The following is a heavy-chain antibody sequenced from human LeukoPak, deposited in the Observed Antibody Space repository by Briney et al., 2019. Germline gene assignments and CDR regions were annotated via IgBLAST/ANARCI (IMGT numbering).Heavy chain of an antibody. CDR3: ASFGVLMVYAIPDFHYMDV. J-gene: IGHJ6*03. D-gene: IGHD2-8*01. Sequence: SETLSHTCTVSGGSISSSSYYWGWIRQPPGKGLEWIGSIYYSGSTYYNPSLKSRVTISVDTSKNQFSLKLSSVTAADTAVYYCASFGVLMVYAIPDFHYMDVWGKGTTVTVS. V-gene: IGHV4-39*01. CDR2: IYYSGST. CDR1: GGSISSSSYY.